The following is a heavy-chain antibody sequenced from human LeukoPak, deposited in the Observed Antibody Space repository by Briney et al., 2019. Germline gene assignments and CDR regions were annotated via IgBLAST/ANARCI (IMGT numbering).Heavy chain of an antibody. Sequence: PSETLSLTCTVSGGSISSHYWSWIRQPPGKGLEWIGYIYYSGSTNYNPSLKSRVTISVDTSKNQFSLKLSSVTAADTAVYYCASQEGSNFDYWGQGTLVTVSS. CDR3: ASQEGSNFDY. D-gene: IGHD3/OR15-3a*01. CDR1: GGSISSHY. CDR2: IYYSGST. J-gene: IGHJ4*02. V-gene: IGHV4-59*08.